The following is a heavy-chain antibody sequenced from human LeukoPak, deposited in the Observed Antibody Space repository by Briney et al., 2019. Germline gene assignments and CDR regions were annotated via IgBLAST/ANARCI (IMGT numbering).Heavy chain of an antibody. V-gene: IGHV3-21*01. CDR1: GFTFSAYS. CDR2: ISFSGTYI. D-gene: IGHD3-16*02. Sequence: PGGSLRLSCAASGFTFSAYSLNWVRQAPGKGLEWISSISFSGTYIYYADSVKVRFTISRDNAKNSLYLQMTSLSAEDTAVYYCARHRTASDNWGQGTLVTVSS. CDR3: ARHRTASDN. J-gene: IGHJ4*02.